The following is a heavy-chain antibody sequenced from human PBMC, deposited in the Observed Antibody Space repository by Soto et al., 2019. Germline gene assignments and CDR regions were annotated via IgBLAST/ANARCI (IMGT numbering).Heavy chain of an antibody. D-gene: IGHD4-17*01. CDR2: IYYSGST. V-gene: IGHV4-30-4*01. J-gene: IGHJ4*02. CDR3: ARYLPYGDSTFDY. CDR1: GGSISSGDYY. Sequence: PSETLSLTCTVSGGSISSGDYYWSWIRQPPGKGLEWIGYIYYSGSTYYNPSLKSRVTISVDTSKDQFSLKLSSVTAADTAVYYCARYLPYGDSTFDYWGQGTLVTVSP.